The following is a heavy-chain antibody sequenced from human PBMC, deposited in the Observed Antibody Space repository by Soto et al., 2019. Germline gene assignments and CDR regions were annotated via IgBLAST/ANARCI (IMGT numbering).Heavy chain of an antibody. CDR1: GFTFDDYT. J-gene: IGHJ6*02. D-gene: IGHD6-6*01. CDR3: EKDGIEARLRKIAYYYYGMDV. CDR2: IRWDGGST. Sequence: GWSLRLSCAASGFTFDDYTMHCVRQAPGKGLELVSLIRWDGGSTYYADSVTGRFTISRDNRKNSLYLQRNSLRSEEADLHYCEKDGIEARLRKIAYYYYGMDVWGQGT. V-gene: IGHV3-43*01.